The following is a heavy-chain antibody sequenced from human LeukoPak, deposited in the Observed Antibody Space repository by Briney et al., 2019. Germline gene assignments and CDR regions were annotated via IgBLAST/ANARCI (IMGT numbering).Heavy chain of an antibody. CDR1: GYTFTSYY. D-gene: IGHD7-27*01. CDR2: INPSGGST. V-gene: IGHV1-46*01. J-gene: IGHJ3*02. CDR3: ASSSPGPSDAFDI. Sequence: GASVKASCKASGYTFTSYYMHWVRQAPGQGLEWMGIINPSGGSTSYAQKFQGRVTMTRDTSTSTVYMELSSLRSEDTAVYYCASSSPGPSDAFDIWGQGTMVTVSS.